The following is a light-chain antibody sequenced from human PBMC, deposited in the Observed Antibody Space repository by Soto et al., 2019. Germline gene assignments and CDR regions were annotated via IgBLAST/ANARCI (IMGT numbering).Light chain of an antibody. Sequence: QTVVTQEPSFSVSPGGTVTLTCGLTSGSVSTRNYPSWYQQIPGQAPRTLIYNTNTRSSGVPDRFSGSILGNKAALTITGAQAEDESGYYCVLYVGSGLHWVFGGGTKLTVL. J-gene: IGLJ3*02. CDR1: SGSVSTRNY. CDR3: VLYVGSGLHWV. V-gene: IGLV8-61*01. CDR2: NTN.